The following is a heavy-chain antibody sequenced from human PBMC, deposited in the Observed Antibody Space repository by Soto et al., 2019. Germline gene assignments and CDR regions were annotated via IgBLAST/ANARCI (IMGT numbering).Heavy chain of an antibody. CDR2: IXXXXXXX. CDR3: XXXXXSGRSDGFDI. D-gene: IGHD1-26*01. CDR1: GFTFSAYT. V-gene: IGHV3-30*04. Sequence: QMQLVESGGGVVQPGRSLRLSCAASGFTFSAYTMHWVRQAPGKGLEWXAXIXXXXXXXXYADPVKGRFTVSRDNSKGXXXXXXXXXXXXXXXXXXXXXXXXSGRSDGFDIWGQGTMVTVSS. J-gene: IGHJ3*02.